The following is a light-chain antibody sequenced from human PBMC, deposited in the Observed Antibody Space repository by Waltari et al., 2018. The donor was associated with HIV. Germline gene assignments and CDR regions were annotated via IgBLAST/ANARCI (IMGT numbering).Light chain of an antibody. J-gene: IGLJ2*01. V-gene: IGLV4-60*03. CDR1: SGHRDHH. CDR3: ETWDSNTQV. Sequence: HPVLTPPSSALASPASSVKLTCTMSSGHRDHHNTWRAQQPGEAPRYLMKLEGSGSYNKGSGVPDRFSGSSSGADRYLTISNLQSEDEADYYCETWDSNTQVFGGGTKLTVL. CDR2: LEGSGSY.